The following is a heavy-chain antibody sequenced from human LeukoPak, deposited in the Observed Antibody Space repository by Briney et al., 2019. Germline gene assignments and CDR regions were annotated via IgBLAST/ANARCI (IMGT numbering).Heavy chain of an antibody. J-gene: IGHJ4*02. D-gene: IGHD1-26*01. CDR2: IRYDGSNK. Sequence: GGSLRLSCAASGFTFSSYGMHWVRQAPGKGLEWVAFIRYDGSNKYYADSVKGRFTISRDNSKNTLYLQMNSLRAEDTAVYYCARDPAYSGSLDYWGQGTLVTVSS. V-gene: IGHV3-30*02. CDR3: ARDPAYSGSLDY. CDR1: GFTFSSYG.